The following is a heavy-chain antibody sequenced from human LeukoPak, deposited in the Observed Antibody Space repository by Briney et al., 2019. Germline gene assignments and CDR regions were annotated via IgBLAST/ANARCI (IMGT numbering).Heavy chain of an antibody. CDR1: GFTFSNYW. CDR2: IKFDGSEK. D-gene: IGHD2-21*01. V-gene: IGHV3-7*01. Sequence: GGSLRLSCAVSGFTFSNYWMSWVRQAPGKGLEWVANIKFDGSEKFYVDSVKGRFTISRDNAKNSLYLQMNSLRAEDTSVYFCARLSYWVFEIWGQGTMVTVSS. J-gene: IGHJ3*02. CDR3: ARLSYWVFEI.